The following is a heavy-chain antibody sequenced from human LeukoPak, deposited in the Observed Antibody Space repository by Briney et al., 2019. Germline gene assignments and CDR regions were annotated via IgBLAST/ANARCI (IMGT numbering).Heavy chain of an antibody. CDR3: ARDNSVEDTAWWFDP. CDR1: GYTFTSYY. Sequence: ASVKVSCKASGYTFTSYYMHWVRQAPGQGLEWMGITNPSGGSTSYAQKFQGRVTMTRDMSTSTDYMELSSLRSEDTAVYYCARDNSVEDTAWWFDPWGQGTLVTVSS. V-gene: IGHV1-46*01. CDR2: TNPSGGST. J-gene: IGHJ5*02. D-gene: IGHD4-23*01.